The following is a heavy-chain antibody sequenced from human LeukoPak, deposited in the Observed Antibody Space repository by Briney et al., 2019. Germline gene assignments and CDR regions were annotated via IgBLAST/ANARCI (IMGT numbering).Heavy chain of an antibody. CDR1: GSSIINYY. J-gene: IGHJ6*03. CDR3: AGASLRSSDGAFYYMDV. D-gene: IGHD3-22*01. V-gene: IGHV4-59*12. Sequence: SETLSLTCSVSGSSIINYYWTWIRQSPGNAPEWIGYTHYSGSSGSSPSLKSRVTMSVDASKSQLSLKLSSVTAADTAVYYCAGASLRSSDGAFYYMDVWGTGTTVTVSS. CDR2: THYSGSS.